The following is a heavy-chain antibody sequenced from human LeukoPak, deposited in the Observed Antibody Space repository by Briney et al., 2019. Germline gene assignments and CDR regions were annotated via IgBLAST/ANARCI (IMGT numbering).Heavy chain of an antibody. CDR3: ARSGYYNGYDY. D-gene: IGHD1-26*01. CDR2: ITPDGSAT. Sequence: GGSLRLSCVASGFTFSGRWMHWVRQVPGKGLVAVSRITPDGSATAYADSVKGRFTISRDNAKNTLYLEMNSLTAEDTALYYCARSGYYNGYDYWGQGTLVTVSS. J-gene: IGHJ4*02. CDR1: GFTFSGRW. V-gene: IGHV3-74*03.